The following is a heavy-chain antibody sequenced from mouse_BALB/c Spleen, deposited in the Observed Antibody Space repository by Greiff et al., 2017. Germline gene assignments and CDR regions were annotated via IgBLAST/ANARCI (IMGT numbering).Heavy chain of an antibody. J-gene: IGHJ2*01. V-gene: IGHV5-6*01. Sequence: EVQLVESGGDLVKPGGSLKLSCAASGFTFSSYGMSWVRQTPDKRLEWVATISSGGSYTYYPDSVKGRFTISRDNAKNTLYLQMSSLKSEDTAMYYCARLYYDYDIDYWGQGTTLTVSS. CDR2: ISSGGSYT. CDR1: GFTFSSYG. CDR3: ARLYYDYDIDY. D-gene: IGHD2-4*01.